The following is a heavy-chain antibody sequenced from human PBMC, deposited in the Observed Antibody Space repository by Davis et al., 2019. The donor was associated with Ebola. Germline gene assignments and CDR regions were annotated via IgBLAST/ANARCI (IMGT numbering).Heavy chain of an antibody. Sequence: GESLKISCAASGFTFSSYAMHWVRQAPGKGLVWVSRINSDGTSTSYADSVKGRFNISRDNAKNTLYLQMDSLRAEDTAVYYCAKGPLHSSSWEGWFDPWGQGTLVTVSS. CDR1: GFTFSSYA. D-gene: IGHD6-13*01. V-gene: IGHV3-74*01. CDR3: AKGPLHSSSWEGWFDP. J-gene: IGHJ5*02. CDR2: INSDGTST.